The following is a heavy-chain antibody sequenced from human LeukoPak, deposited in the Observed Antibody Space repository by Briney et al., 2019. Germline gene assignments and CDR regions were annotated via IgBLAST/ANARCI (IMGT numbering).Heavy chain of an antibody. CDR2: IKQDGSEK. Sequence: GGSLRLSCGASGFIFSSYWMSWVRQAPGKGLEWVANIKQDGSEKYYVDSVKGRFTISRDNAKNSLYLQMNSLRAEDTAVYYCARVGCSGGSCYDYWGQGTLVTVSS. V-gene: IGHV3-7*01. CDR1: GFIFSSYW. D-gene: IGHD2-15*01. J-gene: IGHJ4*02. CDR3: ARVGCSGGSCYDY.